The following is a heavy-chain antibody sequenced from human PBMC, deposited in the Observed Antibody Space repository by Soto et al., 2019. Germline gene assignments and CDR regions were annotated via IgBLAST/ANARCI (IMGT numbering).Heavy chain of an antibody. CDR1: GGTFSSYA. J-gene: IGHJ4*02. CDR3: ARGWGYDSNDYYYAY. V-gene: IGHV1-69*01. Sequence: QVQLVQSGAEVKKPGPSVKVSCKASGGTFSSYAISWVRQAPGQGLEWMGGIIPIFGTANYAQKFQGRVTIIADESTSTVYMELSSLRSEDTAMYYCARGWGYDSNDYYYAYWGQGTLVIVSS. D-gene: IGHD3-22*01. CDR2: IIPIFGTA.